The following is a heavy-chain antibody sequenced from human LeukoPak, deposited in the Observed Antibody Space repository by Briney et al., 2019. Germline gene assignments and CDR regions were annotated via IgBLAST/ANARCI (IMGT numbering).Heavy chain of an antibody. D-gene: IGHD6-13*01. CDR3: AKDTSSSWKSRIDY. Sequence: ASVKVSCKASGGTFSSYAISWVRQAPGQGLEWMGRIIPILGIANYAQKFQGRVTITADKSTSTAYMELSSLRSEDTAVYYCAKDTSSSWKSRIDYWGQGTLVTVSS. CDR2: IIPILGIA. V-gene: IGHV1-69*04. J-gene: IGHJ4*02. CDR1: GGTFSSYA.